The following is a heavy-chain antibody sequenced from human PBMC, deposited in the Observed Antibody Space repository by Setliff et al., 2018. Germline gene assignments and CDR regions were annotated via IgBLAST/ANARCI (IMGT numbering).Heavy chain of an antibody. Sequence: GGSLRLSCAASGFTFSAYPMHWVRQAPGRGLVWVSRVNSDGSSSTYADSVKGRFTISRDNSKNTLYLQMNSLRPEDTAVYYCARTCSGSGCYAGLESWGQGTPVTVSS. CDR2: VNSDGSSS. CDR1: GFTFSAYP. D-gene: IGHD2-15*01. CDR3: ARTCSGSGCYAGLES. V-gene: IGHV3-74*01. J-gene: IGHJ4*02.